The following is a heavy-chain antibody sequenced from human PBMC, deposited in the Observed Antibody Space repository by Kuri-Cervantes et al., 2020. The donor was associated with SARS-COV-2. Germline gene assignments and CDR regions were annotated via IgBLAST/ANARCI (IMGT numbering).Heavy chain of an antibody. Sequence: GGSLRLSCAASGFTFSSYGMHWVRQAPGKGLEWVAVIWYGGSNKYYADSVKGRFTISRDNSKNTLYLQMNSLRAEDTAVYYCAKVYGDIVVVPAAKYFQHWGQGTLVTVSS. CDR2: IWYGGSNK. V-gene: IGHV3-33*06. CDR3: AKVYGDIVVVPAAKYFQH. CDR1: GFTFSSYG. J-gene: IGHJ1*01. D-gene: IGHD2-2*01.